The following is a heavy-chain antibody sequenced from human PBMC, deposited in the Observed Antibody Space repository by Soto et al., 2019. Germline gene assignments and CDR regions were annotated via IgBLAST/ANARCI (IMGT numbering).Heavy chain of an antibody. CDR3: ATDRSSYTRIPN. Sequence: GGSLRLSCAPSGFTFNNAWISWVRHAPGKGLEWVGRIKSKTDGGTTDYAAPVKGRFAISRDDSKNTLYLQMTSLKPEDTAMYYCATDRSSYTRIPNWGQGTLVTVSS. V-gene: IGHV3-15*01. J-gene: IGHJ4*02. CDR1: GFTFNNAW. CDR2: IKSKTDGGTT. D-gene: IGHD3-16*01.